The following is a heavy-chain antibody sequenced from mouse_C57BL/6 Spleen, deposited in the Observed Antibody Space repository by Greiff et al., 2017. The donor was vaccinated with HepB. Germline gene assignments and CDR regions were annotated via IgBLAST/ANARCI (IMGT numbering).Heavy chain of an antibody. CDR3: ARAPMVTTGYFDY. CDR2: IDPSDSYT. D-gene: IGHD2-2*01. Sequence: QVQLKQPGAELVKPGASVKLSCKASGYTFTSYWMQWVKQRPGQGLEWIGEIDPSDSYTNYNQKFKGKATLTVDTSSSTAYMQLSSLTSEDSAVYYCARAPMVTTGYFDYWGQGTTLTVSS. V-gene: IGHV1-50*01. CDR1: GYTFTSYW. J-gene: IGHJ2*01.